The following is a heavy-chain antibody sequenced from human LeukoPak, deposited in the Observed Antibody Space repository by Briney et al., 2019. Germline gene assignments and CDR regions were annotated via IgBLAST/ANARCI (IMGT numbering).Heavy chain of an antibody. CDR3: AKDIRSSWYYFQD. CDR1: GFSFSNYA. D-gene: IGHD6-13*01. Sequence: PGGSLRLSCAASGFSFSNYAMTWVRQAPGKGLEWVSTISGSGDRTYYADSVKGRFTISRDNSKNTLYVQMNSLRAEDTAVYYGAKDIRSSWYYFQDWGQGTLVTVSS. CDR2: ISGSGDRT. V-gene: IGHV3-23*01. J-gene: IGHJ1*01.